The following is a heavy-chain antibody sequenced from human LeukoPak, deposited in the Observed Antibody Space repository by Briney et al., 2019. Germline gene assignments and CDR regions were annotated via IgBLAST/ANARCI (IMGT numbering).Heavy chain of an antibody. CDR3: AKSLLTTASGTGRAFDI. V-gene: IGHV3-23*01. CDR1: GFTVSSNY. CDR2: ISASGDVT. J-gene: IGHJ3*02. Sequence: GGSLRLSCAASGFTVSSNYMGWVRRAPGKGLEWVSGISASGDVTFHADPLKGRFTISRDNSKNTLYLQMDSLRAEDTAKYYCAKSLLTTASGTGRAFDIWGQGTVVTVSA. D-gene: IGHD1-26*01.